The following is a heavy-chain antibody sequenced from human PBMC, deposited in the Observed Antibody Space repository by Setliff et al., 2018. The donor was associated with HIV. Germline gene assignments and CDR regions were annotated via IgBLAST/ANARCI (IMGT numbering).Heavy chain of an antibody. CDR2: ISGSGDNK. Sequence: GGSLRLSCAASGFTFRSSDMSWVRQAPGKGLEWVSTISGSGDNKYYADSVKGRFTISRDNSKNTVYLQMNSLRAEDTALYYCAKDPSITMTIVIITPSFDIWGQGTMVTVSS. CDR1: GFTFRSSD. D-gene: IGHD3-22*01. CDR3: AKDPSITMTIVIITPSFDI. J-gene: IGHJ3*02. V-gene: IGHV3-23*01.